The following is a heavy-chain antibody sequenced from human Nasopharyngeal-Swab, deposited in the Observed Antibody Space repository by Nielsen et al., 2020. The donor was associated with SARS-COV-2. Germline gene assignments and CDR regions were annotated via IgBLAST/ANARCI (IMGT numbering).Heavy chain of an antibody. Sequence: ASVPVSFQASRYSFRRYGINWVRQAPAPGLEWMGWISVYNSDTNYAQKLQGRVSMTTDTSTSTAYMELRSLRSDDTAVYYCARDIEEWLVVPSLSFDYWGQGTLVTVSS. J-gene: IGHJ4*02. V-gene: IGHV1-18*01. CDR3: ARDIEEWLVVPSLSFDY. CDR1: RYSFRRYG. D-gene: IGHD3-3*01. CDR2: ISVYNSDT.